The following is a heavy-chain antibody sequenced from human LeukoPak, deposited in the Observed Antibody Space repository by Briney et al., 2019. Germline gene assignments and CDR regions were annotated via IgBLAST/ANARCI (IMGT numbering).Heavy chain of an antibody. CDR1: GFTFSSYG. CDR3: ARDEVVPAAWRGWGKFDP. D-gene: IGHD2-2*01. Sequence: GGSLRLSCAASGFTFSSYGMHWVRQAPGKGLEWVAVIWYDGSNKYYADSVKGRFTISRDNSKNTLYLQMNSLRAEDTAVYYCARDEVVPAAWRGWGKFDPWGQGTLVTVSS. CDR2: IWYDGSNK. J-gene: IGHJ5*02. V-gene: IGHV3-33*01.